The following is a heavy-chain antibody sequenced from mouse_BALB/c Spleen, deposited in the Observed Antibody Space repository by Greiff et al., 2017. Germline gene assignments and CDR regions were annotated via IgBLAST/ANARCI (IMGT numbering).Heavy chain of an antibody. CDR3: ARRAYYAMDY. J-gene: IGHJ4*01. CDR1: GYAFSSYW. Sequence: VKLVESGAELVRPGSSVKISCKASGYAFSSYWMNWVKQRPGQGLEWIGQIYPGDGDTNYNGKFKGKATLTADKSSSTAYMQLSSLTSEDSAVYFCARRAYYAMDYWGQGTSVTVSS. D-gene: IGHD3-3*01. V-gene: IGHV1-80*01. CDR2: IYPGDGDT.